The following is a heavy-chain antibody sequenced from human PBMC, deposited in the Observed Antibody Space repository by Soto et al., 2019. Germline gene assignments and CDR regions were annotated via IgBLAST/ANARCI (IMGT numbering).Heavy chain of an antibody. J-gene: IGHJ4*02. CDR3: LHRRSDSGPNGDY. Sequence: PRYTVPLTCTFSRFSLSTNGIGLGWISQPPGKALEWLSLIYWHNDKRYSPSLRNRLTVNKDASKNQVVLTMTDMEPVDTATYNCLHRRSDSGPNGDYWGPGILVPVS. D-gene: IGHD3-10*01. CDR1: RFSLSTNGIG. CDR2: IYWHNDK. V-gene: IGHV2-5*01.